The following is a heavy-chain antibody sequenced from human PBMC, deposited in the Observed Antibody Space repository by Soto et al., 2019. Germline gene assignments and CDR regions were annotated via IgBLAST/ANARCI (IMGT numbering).Heavy chain of an antibody. Sequence: QVQLVESGGGVVQPGRSLRLSCAASGFTFSSYGMHWVRQAPGKGLEWVAVISYDGSNKYYADSVKGRFTISRDNSKNTLYLQMNSLRAEDTAVYYCGKDGHREYSSGWYRAGHGYWGQGTLVTVSS. V-gene: IGHV3-30*18. D-gene: IGHD6-19*01. CDR1: GFTFSSYG. CDR2: ISYDGSNK. J-gene: IGHJ4*02. CDR3: GKDGHREYSSGWYRAGHGY.